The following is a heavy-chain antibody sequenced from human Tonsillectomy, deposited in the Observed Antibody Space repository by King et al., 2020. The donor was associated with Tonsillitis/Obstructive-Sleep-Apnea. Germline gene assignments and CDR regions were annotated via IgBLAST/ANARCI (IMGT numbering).Heavy chain of an antibody. Sequence: VQLVESGGVVVQPGGSLRLSCAASGFTFDDYTMPWVRQAPGKGLYWVSLISWDGGSTYYADSVKGQFTISRDNSKNSLYLQVNSLRTEDTALYYCAKDRGQGYCSGGSCNADAFDIWGQGTMVTVSS. CDR1: GFTFDDYT. D-gene: IGHD2-15*01. CDR2: ISWDGGST. CDR3: AKDRGQGYCSGGSCNADAFDI. J-gene: IGHJ3*02. V-gene: IGHV3-43*01.